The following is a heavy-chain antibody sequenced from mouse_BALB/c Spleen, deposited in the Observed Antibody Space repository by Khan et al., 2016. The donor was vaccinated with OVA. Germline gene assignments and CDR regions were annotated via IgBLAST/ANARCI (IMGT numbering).Heavy chain of an antibody. CDR1: GYTFTTYW. Sequence: VQLQESGAELAKPGASVKMSCKASGYTFTTYWMHWVKQRPGQGLEWIGYINPTSGYTDYNEKFKDRAILSADKSSSTAYMQLSSLTSEDSAVYYCTRDRIDYWGRGTTLTVSS. CDR3: TRDRIDY. V-gene: IGHV1-7*01. J-gene: IGHJ2*01. CDR2: INPTSGYT.